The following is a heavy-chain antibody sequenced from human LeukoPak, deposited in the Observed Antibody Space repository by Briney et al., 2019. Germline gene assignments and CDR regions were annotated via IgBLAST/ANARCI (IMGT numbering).Heavy chain of an antibody. CDR2: ISYDGSNK. Sequence: GRSLRLSCAASGFTSSSYGMHWVRQAPGKGLEWVAVISYDGSNKYYADSVKGRFTISRDNSKNTLYLQMNSLRAEDTAVYYCAKDVRIAVAGTGRYYWGQGTLVTVSS. J-gene: IGHJ4*02. D-gene: IGHD6-19*01. CDR1: GFTSSSYG. V-gene: IGHV3-30*18. CDR3: AKDVRIAVAGTGRYY.